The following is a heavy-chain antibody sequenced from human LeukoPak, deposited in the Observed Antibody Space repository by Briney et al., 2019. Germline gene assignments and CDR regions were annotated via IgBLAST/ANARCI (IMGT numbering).Heavy chain of an antibody. Sequence: GRSLRLSWATSGFTFSRDAMSLVRQSPGKGLEWVSALRVSCGSRYYADTVKGRFTIARDNCNKTLYLVINNLRAEDTSVYYCAKTPGAYTISTILVYYHYSMDVWGQGTTVTVSS. CDR3: AKTPGAYTISTILVYYHYSMDV. J-gene: IGHJ6*02. V-gene: IGHV3-23*01. D-gene: IGHD5-18*01. CDR2: LRVSCGSR. CDR1: GFTFSRDA.